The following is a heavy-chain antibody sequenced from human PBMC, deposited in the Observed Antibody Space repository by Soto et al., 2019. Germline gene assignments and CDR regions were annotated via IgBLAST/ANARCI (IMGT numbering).Heavy chain of an antibody. V-gene: IGHV4-39*01. D-gene: IGHD2-15*01. CDR1: GGSISSSDYY. CDR3: ARHTPAISISDH. CDR2: IYYSGST. Sequence: SETLSLTCTVSGGSISSSDYYWGWIRQPPGKGLEWIGSIYYSGSTYYNPSLKSRVTISVDTSKNQFSLKLSSVTAADTAVYYCARHTPAISISDHWGQGTLVTVSS. J-gene: IGHJ4*02.